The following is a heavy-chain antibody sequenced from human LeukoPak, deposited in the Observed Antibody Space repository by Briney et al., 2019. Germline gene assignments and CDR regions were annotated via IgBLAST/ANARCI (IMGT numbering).Heavy chain of an antibody. J-gene: IGHJ4*02. CDR3: ARDGVKWELHFGY. CDR2: INPNSGGT. D-gene: IGHD1-26*01. CDR1: GYTFTGYY. Sequence: ASVRVSCKASGYTFTGYYMHWVRQAPGQGLEWMGRINPNSGGTNYAQKFQGRVTMTRDTSISTAYMELSRLRSDDTAVYYCARDGVKWELHFGYWGQGTLVTVSS. V-gene: IGHV1-2*06.